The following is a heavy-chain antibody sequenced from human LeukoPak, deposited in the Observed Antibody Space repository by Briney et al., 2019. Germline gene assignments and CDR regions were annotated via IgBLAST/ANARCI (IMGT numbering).Heavy chain of an antibody. V-gene: IGHV3-30-3*02. CDR1: GFTFSSYA. J-gene: IGHJ3*02. CDR2: ISYDGSNK. Sequence: GGSLRLSCAASGFTFSSYAMHWVRQAPGKGLEWVAVISYDGSNKYYADSVKGRFTISRDNSKNTLYLQMNSLRAEDTAVYYCAKSVLEGCSSTSCYGSYDAFDIWGQGTMVTVSS. D-gene: IGHD2-2*01. CDR3: AKSVLEGCSSTSCYGSYDAFDI.